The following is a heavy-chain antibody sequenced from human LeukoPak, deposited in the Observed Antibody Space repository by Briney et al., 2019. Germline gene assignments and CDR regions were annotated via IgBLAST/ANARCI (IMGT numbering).Heavy chain of an antibody. J-gene: IGHJ6*03. Sequence: ASVKVSCKASGGTFSSYAISWVRQAPGQGLEWMGGMNPNSGNTGYAQKFQGRVTITRNTSISTAYMELSSLRSEDTAVYYCARGKVPAAIEYYYYYMDVWGKGTTVTVSS. D-gene: IGHD2-2*02. CDR2: MNPNSGNT. CDR3: ARGKVPAAIEYYYYYMDV. CDR1: GGTFSSYA. V-gene: IGHV1-8*03.